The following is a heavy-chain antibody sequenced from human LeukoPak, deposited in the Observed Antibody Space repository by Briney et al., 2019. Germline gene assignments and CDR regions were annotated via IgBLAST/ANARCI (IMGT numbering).Heavy chain of an antibody. CDR3: ARDYDILTGEVYSDY. CDR2: IKQDGSEK. J-gene: IGHJ4*02. V-gene: IGHV3-7*01. D-gene: IGHD3-9*01. Sequence: PGGSLRLSCAASGFTFSSYWMSWVRQAPGKGLEWVANIKQDGSEKYYVDSVKGRFTISRDNAKNSLYLQMNSLRAEDTAVYYCARDYDILTGEVYSDYWGQGTLVTVSS. CDR1: GFTFSSYW.